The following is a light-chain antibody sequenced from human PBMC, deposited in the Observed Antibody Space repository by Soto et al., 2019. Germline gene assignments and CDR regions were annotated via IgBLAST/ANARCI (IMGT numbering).Light chain of an antibody. Sequence: EIVLTQSPGTLSLSPGERATLSCRASQSINSRYLAWYQQKPGQAPRLLIYGASTRASGIQDRFSGSGSGTDFTLTSSRVEPEDFAVYYCQQFGSSPRFTFGPGTKVDSK. V-gene: IGKV3-20*01. CDR2: GAS. J-gene: IGKJ3*01. CDR1: QSINSRY. CDR3: QQFGSSPRFT.